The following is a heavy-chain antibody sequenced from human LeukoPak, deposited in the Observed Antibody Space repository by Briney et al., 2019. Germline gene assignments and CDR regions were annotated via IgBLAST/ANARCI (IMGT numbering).Heavy chain of an antibody. CDR3: AYCSSTSCYS. V-gene: IGHV4-34*01. Sequence: SETLSLTCAVYGGSFSGYYWSWIRQPPGKGLEWIGEINHSGSTNYNPSLKSRVTISVDTSKNQFSLKLSSVTAADTAVYYCAYCSSTSCYSWGQGTLDTVSS. D-gene: IGHD2-2*01. CDR2: INHSGST. J-gene: IGHJ4*02. CDR1: GGSFSGYY.